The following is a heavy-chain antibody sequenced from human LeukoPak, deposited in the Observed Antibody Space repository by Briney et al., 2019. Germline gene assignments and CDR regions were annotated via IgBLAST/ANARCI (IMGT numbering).Heavy chain of an antibody. V-gene: IGHV3-66*01. J-gene: IGHJ6*02. CDR2: IYSGGST. D-gene: IGHD6-19*01. CDR1: GFTFSSNY. Sequence: GGSLRLSCAASGFTFSSNYMSWVRQAPGKGLEWVSVIYSGGSTYYSDSVKGRFTISRDNSKNTLYLQMNSLRAEDTAVYYCARDRSSGNYYYYYGMDVWGQGTTVTVSS. CDR3: ARDRSSGNYYYYYGMDV.